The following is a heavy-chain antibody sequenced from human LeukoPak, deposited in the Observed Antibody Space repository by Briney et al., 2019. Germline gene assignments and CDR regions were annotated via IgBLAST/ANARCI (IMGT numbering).Heavy chain of an antibody. CDR1: GGSISSYY. CDR2: IYYSGST. D-gene: IGHD6-13*01. V-gene: IGHV4-59*01. CDR3: ARRIGARDSSSSGWFDP. Sequence: KPSETLSLTCTVSGGSISSYYWSWIRQPPGKGLEWIGYIYYSGSTNYNPSLKSRVTISVDTSKNQFSLKLSSVTAADTAVYYCARRIGARDSSSSGWFDPWGQGTLVTVSS. J-gene: IGHJ5*02.